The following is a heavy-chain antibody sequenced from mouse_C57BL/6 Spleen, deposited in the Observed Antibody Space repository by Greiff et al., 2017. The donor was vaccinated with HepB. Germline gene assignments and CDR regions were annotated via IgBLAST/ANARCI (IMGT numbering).Heavy chain of an antibody. CDR3: ASGNYGSIFAY. CDR2: ISSGSSTN. D-gene: IGHD1-1*01. V-gene: IGHV5-17*01. Sequence: EVKLQESGGGLVKPGGSLKLSCAASGFTFSDYGMHWVRQAPEKGLEWVAYISSGSSTNYYADTVKGRFTISRDNAKNTLFLQMTSLRSEDTAMYYCASGNYGSIFAYWGQGTLVTVSA. J-gene: IGHJ3*01. CDR1: GFTFSDYG.